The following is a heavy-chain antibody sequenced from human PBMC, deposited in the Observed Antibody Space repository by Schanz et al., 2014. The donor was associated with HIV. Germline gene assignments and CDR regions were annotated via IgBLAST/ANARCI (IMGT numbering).Heavy chain of an antibody. J-gene: IGHJ6*02. V-gene: IGHV1-69*06. Sequence: QVQLVQSGAEVKMPGSSVKVSCKASGGTFSNYAMTWVRQAPGQGLEWTPGSIPSSATADYAQKFQGRVTITADKSTSTLYLELSSLRSEDTAVYYCTSGSFEFGDLLDDYYYDAMDVWGQGTTVTVSS. D-gene: IGHD3-10*01. CDR1: GGTFSNYA. CDR3: TSGSFEFGDLLDDYYYDAMDV. CDR2: SIPSSATA.